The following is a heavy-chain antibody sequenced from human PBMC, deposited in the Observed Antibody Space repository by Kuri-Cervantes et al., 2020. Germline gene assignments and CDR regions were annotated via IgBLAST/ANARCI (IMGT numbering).Heavy chain of an antibody. CDR3: ASEGARELLGEPFDY. CDR2: INPNSGGT. J-gene: IGHJ4*02. CDR1: GCTFTGYY. D-gene: IGHD1-26*01. Sequence: ASVKVSCKASGCTFTGYYMHWVRQAPGQGLEWMGWINPNSGGTNYAQKFQGRVTMTRDMSISTAYMELSRLRSDDTAVYYCASEGARELLGEPFDYLGQGTLVTVSS. V-gene: IGHV1-2*02.